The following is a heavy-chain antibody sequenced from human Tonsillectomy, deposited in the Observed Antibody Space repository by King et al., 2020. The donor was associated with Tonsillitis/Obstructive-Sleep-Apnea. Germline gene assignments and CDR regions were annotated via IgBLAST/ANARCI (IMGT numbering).Heavy chain of an antibody. CDR1: GFTFSDYY. J-gene: IGHJ6*03. CDR2: ISNYSTYT. D-gene: IGHD3-3*01. V-gene: IGHV3-11*05. Sequence: VQLVESGGGLVKPGGSLRLSCAASGFTFSDYYMSWIRQAPGKGLEWVSYISNYSTYTNYAYSVEGRFTISRDNAKNSLYLQMNSLRAEDTAVYYCARDGLTVFDRYYYYYYMDVWGKGTTVTVSS. CDR3: ARDGLTVFDRYYYYYYMDV.